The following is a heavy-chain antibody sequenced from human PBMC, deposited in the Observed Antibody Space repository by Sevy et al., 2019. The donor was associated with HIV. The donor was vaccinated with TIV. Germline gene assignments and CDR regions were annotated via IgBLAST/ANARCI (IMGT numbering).Heavy chain of an antibody. J-gene: IGHJ4*02. Sequence: GGSLRLSCATSGFPFNIYSMSWVRQAPGKGLEWVSTLSFGCGKINYADSVKGRFTISRDNSENPLYLEMNSLRAEDTALYFCAREGCSKRHDYWGRGTLVTVSS. V-gene: IGHV3-23*01. CDR3: AREGCSKRHDY. CDR2: LSFGCGKI. CDR1: GFPFNIYS. D-gene: IGHD2-2*01.